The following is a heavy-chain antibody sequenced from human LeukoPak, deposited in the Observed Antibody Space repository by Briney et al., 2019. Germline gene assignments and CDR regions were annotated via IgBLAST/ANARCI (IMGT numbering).Heavy chain of an antibody. CDR2: IYHSGST. CDR1: GGSISSYH. CDR3: ATHDSSGYYLIDY. D-gene: IGHD3-22*01. J-gene: IGHJ4*02. V-gene: IGHV4-59*04. Sequence: SETLSLTCTVSGGSISSYHWSWIRQPPGKGLEWIGSIYHSGSTYYNPSLKSRVTISVDTSKNQFSLKMSSVTAADTAVYYCATHDSSGYYLIDYWGQGTLVTVSS.